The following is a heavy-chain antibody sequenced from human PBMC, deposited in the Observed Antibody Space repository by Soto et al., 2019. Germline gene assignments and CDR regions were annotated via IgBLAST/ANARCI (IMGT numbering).Heavy chain of an antibody. V-gene: IGHV3-7*01. CDR2: IKQDGSEK. CDR3: ASDPYSSPTY. Sequence: GGSLRLSCAASGFTFSSYWMSWVRQAPGKGLEWVANIKQDGSEKNYVDSVKGRFTISRDNAKNSLYLQMNSLRAEDTAVYYCASDPYSSPTYWGQGTLVTVPQ. D-gene: IGHD6-13*01. J-gene: IGHJ4*02. CDR1: GFTFSSYW.